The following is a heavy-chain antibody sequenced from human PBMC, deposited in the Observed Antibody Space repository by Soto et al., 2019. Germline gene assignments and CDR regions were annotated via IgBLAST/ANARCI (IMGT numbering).Heavy chain of an antibody. Sequence: QVQLQQWGAGLLKPSETLSLTCAVYGGSFSGYYWSWIRQPPGKGLEWIGEINHSGSTNYNPSLKSGVTISVDTSKNQFSLTLSSVTAADTAVYYCARDRTMVRGVTPCGQGTLVTVSS. J-gene: IGHJ5*02. CDR1: GGSFSGYY. D-gene: IGHD3-10*01. CDR2: INHSGST. V-gene: IGHV4-34*01. CDR3: ARDRTMVRGVTP.